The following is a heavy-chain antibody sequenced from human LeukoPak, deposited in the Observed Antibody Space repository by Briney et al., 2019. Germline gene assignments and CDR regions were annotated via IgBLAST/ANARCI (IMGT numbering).Heavy chain of an antibody. CDR1: GYTFTSYY. J-gene: IGHJ4*02. D-gene: IGHD4-17*01. CDR3: ARGGPYGDYDY. CDR2: INPTGGST. Sequence: ASVKVSCKASGYTFTSYYMHWVRQAPGQGLEWMGLINPTGGSTGYAQKFQGRVTMTRDMSTSTDYMELSSLRSEDTAIYYCARGGPYGDYDYWGQGTLVTVSS. V-gene: IGHV1-46*01.